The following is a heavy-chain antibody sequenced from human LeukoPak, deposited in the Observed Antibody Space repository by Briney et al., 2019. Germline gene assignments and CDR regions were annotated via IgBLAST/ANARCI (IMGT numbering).Heavy chain of an antibody. J-gene: IGHJ4*02. CDR1: GFTFSSYF. D-gene: IGHD3-10*01. Sequence: GGSLRLSCAASGFTFSSYFMSWVRQAPGKGLEWVSAISGSGGSTYYADSMKGRFTISRDNSKNTLYLQMNSLRAEDTAVYYCASLYDSGSYYNFLDYWGQGTLVTVSS. CDR3: ASLYDSGSYYNFLDY. CDR2: ISGSGGST. V-gene: IGHV3-23*01.